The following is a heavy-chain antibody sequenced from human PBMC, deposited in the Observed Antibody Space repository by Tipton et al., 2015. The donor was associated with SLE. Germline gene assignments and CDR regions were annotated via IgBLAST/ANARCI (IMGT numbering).Heavy chain of an antibody. CDR2: ISSSSSYT. Sequence: GSLRLSCAASGFTFSDYYMSWIRQAPGKGLEWVSYISSSSSYTNYADSVKGRFTISRDNAKNSLYLQMNSLRAEDTAVYYCARLHTFYYFYYLDVWGKGTTVTVSS. CDR1: GFTFSDYY. J-gene: IGHJ6*03. V-gene: IGHV3-11*06. CDR3: ARLHTFYYFYYLDV. D-gene: IGHD5-24*01.